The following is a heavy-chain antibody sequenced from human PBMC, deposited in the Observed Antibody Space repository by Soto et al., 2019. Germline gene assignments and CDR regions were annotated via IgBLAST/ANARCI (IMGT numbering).Heavy chain of an antibody. CDR1: GGSISSGGYY. J-gene: IGHJ4*02. D-gene: IGHD2-2*01. CDR3: ARVVVVPAAIDY. CDR2: IYYSGST. V-gene: IGHV4-31*03. Sequence: QVQLQESGPGLVKPSQTLSLTCTVSGGSISSGGYYWSWIRQHPGKGLEWIGYIYYSGSTYYNPSLMSRFTISVDTSKNQFSLKLSSVTAADTAVYYCARVVVVPAAIDYWGQGTLVTVSS.